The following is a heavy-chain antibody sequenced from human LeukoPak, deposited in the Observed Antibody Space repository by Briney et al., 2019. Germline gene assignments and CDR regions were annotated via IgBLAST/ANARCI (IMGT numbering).Heavy chain of an antibody. Sequence: GGSLRLSCAASGFTFSTYPMSWVRRAPGKGLEWVSSITAGTSDTIYADSVKGRFTISRDNSKNTLSLHMNSLRAEDTALYYCATSSGWYPKYFGYWGQGILVSVSS. J-gene: IGHJ4*02. V-gene: IGHV3-23*01. D-gene: IGHD6-19*01. CDR2: ITAGTSDT. CDR1: GFTFSTYP. CDR3: ATSSGWYPKYFGY.